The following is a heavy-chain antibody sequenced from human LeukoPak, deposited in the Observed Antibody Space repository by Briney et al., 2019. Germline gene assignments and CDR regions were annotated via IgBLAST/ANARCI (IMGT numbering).Heavy chain of an antibody. V-gene: IGHV3-30*04. CDR2: IRYDGSNK. Sequence: PGGSLRLSCAASGFTFSGSAMHWVRQAPGKGLEWVAFIRYDGSNKYYADSVKGRFTISRDNSKNTLYLQMNSLRAEDTAVYYCARPNLGYCSGDSCYWNWFDSWGQGTLVTVSS. J-gene: IGHJ5*01. D-gene: IGHD2-15*01. CDR3: ARPNLGYCSGDSCYWNWFDS. CDR1: GFTFSGSA.